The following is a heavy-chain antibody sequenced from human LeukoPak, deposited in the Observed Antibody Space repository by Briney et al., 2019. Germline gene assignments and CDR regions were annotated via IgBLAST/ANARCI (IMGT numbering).Heavy chain of an antibody. J-gene: IGHJ6*02. Sequence: SVKVSCKASGGTFSSYAISWVRQAPGQGLEWMGGIIPIFGTANYAQKFQGRVTITADESTSTAYMELSSLRSEDTAVYYCARGPYYDFWSGQSTDYGMDVWGQGTTVTVSS. CDR3: ARGPYYDFWSGQSTDYGMDV. D-gene: IGHD3-3*01. CDR1: GGTFSSYA. CDR2: IIPIFGTA. V-gene: IGHV1-69*13.